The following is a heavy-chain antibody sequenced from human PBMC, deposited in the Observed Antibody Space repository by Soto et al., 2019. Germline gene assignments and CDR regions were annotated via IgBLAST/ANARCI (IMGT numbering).Heavy chain of an antibody. D-gene: IGHD4-17*01. CDR3: ARQDYGDYVWFAP. V-gene: IGHV4-39*01. Sequence: QLQLQESGPGLVKPSDTLSLTCTVSGGSISSSSYYWGWIRQPPGKGLEWIGSIYYSGSTYYNPSLKSRVTISVDTSKNPFSLTLSSVTAAATAVYSCARQDYGDYVWFAPWGQGPLVTVSS. CDR1: GGSISSSSYY. CDR2: IYYSGST. J-gene: IGHJ5*02.